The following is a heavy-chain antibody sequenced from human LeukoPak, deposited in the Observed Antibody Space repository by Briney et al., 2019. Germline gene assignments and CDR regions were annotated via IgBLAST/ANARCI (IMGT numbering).Heavy chain of an antibody. CDR1: GYTFTSYD. V-gene: IGHV1-8*01. D-gene: IGHD2-21*01. J-gene: IGHJ6*02. CDR3: ARGDVRLYDYGMDV. CDR2: MNPNSGNT. Sequence: ASVKVSCKASGYTFTSYDINWVRQATGQGLEWMGWMNPNSGNTGYAQKFQGRVTMTRNTSISTAYMELSSLRSEDTAVYYCARGDVRLYDYGMDVWGQGTTVTVSS.